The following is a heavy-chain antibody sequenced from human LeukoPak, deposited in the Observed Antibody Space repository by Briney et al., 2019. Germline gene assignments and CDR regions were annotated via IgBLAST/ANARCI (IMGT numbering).Heavy chain of an antibody. J-gene: IGHJ4*02. V-gene: IGHV3-74*01. CDR2: INSDGSTT. D-gene: IGHD2-21*01. Sequence: TGGSLRLSCAASGFTFSSSWMHWVRQAPGKGLVWVSRINSDGSTTNYADSVKGRFIISRDNAKNTLYLQMNSLRAEDTAVYYCAKDSWPGSKVRFDYWGQGTLVTVSS. CDR1: GFTFSSSW. CDR3: AKDSWPGSKVRFDY.